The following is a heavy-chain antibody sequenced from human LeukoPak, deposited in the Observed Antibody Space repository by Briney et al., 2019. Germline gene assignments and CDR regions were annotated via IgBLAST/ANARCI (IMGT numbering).Heavy chain of an antibody. J-gene: IGHJ4*02. V-gene: IGHV4-34*01. Sequence: SETLSLNCAVYGGSFSGYYWSWIRQPPGKGLEWIGEINHSGSTNYNPSLKSRVTISVDTSKNQFSLKLSSVTAADTAVYYCARGEPPLDTAMGGLGYWGQGTLVTVSS. D-gene: IGHD5-18*01. CDR3: ARGEPPLDTAMGGLGY. CDR1: GGSFSGYY. CDR2: INHSGST.